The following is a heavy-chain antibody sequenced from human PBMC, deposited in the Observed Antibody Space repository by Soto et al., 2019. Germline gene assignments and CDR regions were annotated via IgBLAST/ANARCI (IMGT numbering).Heavy chain of an antibody. J-gene: IGHJ4*02. V-gene: IGHV3-21*01. CDR3: ASPFGGVIAKDY. CDR2: INRSSSYI. CDR1: GLTFSSYS. Sequence: PGGSLRLSCAASGLTFSSYSMNWVRQAPGKGLEWVSSINRSSSYIYYADSVKGRFTISRDNAKNSLYLQMNSLRAEDTAVYYCASPFGGVIAKDYWGQGTLVTVSS. D-gene: IGHD3-16*02.